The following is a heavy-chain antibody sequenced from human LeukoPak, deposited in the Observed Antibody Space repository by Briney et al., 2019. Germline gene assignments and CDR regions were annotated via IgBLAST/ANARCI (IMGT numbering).Heavy chain of an antibody. V-gene: IGHV4-59*01. CDR1: GGSFSGYY. D-gene: IGHD3-22*01. Sequence: SETLSLTCAVYGGSFSGYYWSWIRQPPGKGLEWIGYIYYSGSTNYNPSLKSRVTISVDTSKNQFSLRLRSVTAADTAVYYCARVTGYMIEDYFDYWGQGTLVTVSS. CDR3: ARVTGYMIEDYFDY. J-gene: IGHJ4*02. CDR2: IYYSGST.